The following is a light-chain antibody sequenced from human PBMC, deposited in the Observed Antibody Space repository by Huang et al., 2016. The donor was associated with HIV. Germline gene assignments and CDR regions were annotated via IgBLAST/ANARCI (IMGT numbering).Light chain of an antibody. CDR3: MQALQTPRT. CDR1: KSLLHSNGYSD. CDR2: LGS. J-gene: IGKJ1*01. Sequence: DIMMTQSPLSLPVTPGEPASISCRSSKSLLHSNGYSDLDWYLQKPGQSPQLLIYLGSNRASGVPDRFSGSGSGTDFTLRISSVEADDVGVYYCMQALQTPRTFGQGTKVEVK. V-gene: IGKV2-28*01.